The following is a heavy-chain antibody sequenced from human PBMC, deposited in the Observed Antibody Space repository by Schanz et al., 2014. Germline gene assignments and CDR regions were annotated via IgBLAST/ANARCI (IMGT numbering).Heavy chain of an antibody. V-gene: IGHV3-21*01. CDR3: ARGESMFRGVIVNYGMDV. D-gene: IGHD3-16*02. J-gene: IGHJ6*02. CDR2: IFTSSSDM. CDR1: GFTFSSYS. Sequence: EVQLVESGGGLVKPGGSLRLSCAASGFTFSSYSMNWVRQAPGKGLEWVSNIFTSSSDMYYADSVKGRFTISRDNAKISVYLQMTSLRAEDTAVYYCARGESMFRGVIVNYGMDVWGQGTTVTVSS.